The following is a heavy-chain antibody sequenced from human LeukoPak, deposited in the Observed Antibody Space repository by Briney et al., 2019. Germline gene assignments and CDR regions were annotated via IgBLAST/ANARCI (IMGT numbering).Heavy chain of an antibody. V-gene: IGHV3-30*03. J-gene: IGHJ3*02. D-gene: IGHD2-21*02. CDR2: ISYDGSNK. CDR3: AREPAYCGGDCYRDAFDI. CDR1: GFTFSSYG. Sequence: AGGSLRLSCAASGFTFSSYGMHWVRQAPGKGLEWVAVISYDGSNKYYADSVKGRFTISRDNSKNTLYLQMNSLRAEDTAVYYCAREPAYCGGDCYRDAFDIWGQGTMVTVSS.